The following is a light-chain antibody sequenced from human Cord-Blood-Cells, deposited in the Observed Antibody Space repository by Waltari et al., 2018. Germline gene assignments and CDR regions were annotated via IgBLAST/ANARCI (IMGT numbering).Light chain of an antibody. Sequence: EIVLTQSPATLSLSPGARATLSCRASQSVSSYLAWYQQKPGQAPRLLIYHASDRATGIPARFSGSGSGTDFTLTISSLEPEDFAVYYCQQRSNWPPALTFGGGTKVEIK. CDR2: HAS. V-gene: IGKV3-11*01. CDR3: QQRSNWPPALT. CDR1: QSVSSY. J-gene: IGKJ4*01.